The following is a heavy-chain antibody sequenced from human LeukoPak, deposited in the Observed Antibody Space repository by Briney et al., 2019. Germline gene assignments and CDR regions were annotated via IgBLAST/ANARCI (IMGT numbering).Heavy chain of an antibody. D-gene: IGHD6-13*01. CDR2: ISGSGDST. CDR3: AKTRPLDSSSWSHGDY. Sequence: GGSLRLSCAASGFTFSSSAMSWVRQAPGKGLEWVSAISGSGDSTYYGDSVKGRFTISRDNSKNTLYLQMNSLRAEDTAVYYCAKTRPLDSSSWSHGDYWGQGTLVTVSS. J-gene: IGHJ4*02. CDR1: GFTFSSSA. V-gene: IGHV3-23*01.